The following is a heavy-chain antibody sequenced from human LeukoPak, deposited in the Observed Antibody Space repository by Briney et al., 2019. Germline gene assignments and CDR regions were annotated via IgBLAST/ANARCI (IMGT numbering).Heavy chain of an antibody. Sequence: PGGSLRLSCAASGFSFNNYAMSWVRQAPGKGLEWVSSVGPSGASPFYADSVKGRFTISRDIPKNTLYLQMNSLRAEDTATYFCAKGGIKRFGMVPDWFDPWGQGTLVTVS. V-gene: IGHV3-23*01. CDR2: VGPSGASP. J-gene: IGHJ5*02. CDR3: AKGGIKRFGMVPDWFDP. CDR1: GFSFNNYA. D-gene: IGHD3-3*01.